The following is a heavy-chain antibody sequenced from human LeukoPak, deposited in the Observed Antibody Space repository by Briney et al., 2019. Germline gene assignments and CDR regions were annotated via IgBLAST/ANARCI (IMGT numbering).Heavy chain of an antibody. CDR3: ARSPPGSLTYFDY. J-gene: IGHJ4*02. V-gene: IGHV4-39*07. CDR1: GGAISSYSTYY. Sequence: ETLSLTCTVSGGAISSYSTYYWGWVRQPPGKGLEWIGGIFFSGTTYYSPSLRSRVTISMDTSTNQFSLRLSSLTAADTAVYYCARSPPGSLTYFDYWGQGTLVTVSS. CDR2: IFFSGTT. D-gene: IGHD1-26*01.